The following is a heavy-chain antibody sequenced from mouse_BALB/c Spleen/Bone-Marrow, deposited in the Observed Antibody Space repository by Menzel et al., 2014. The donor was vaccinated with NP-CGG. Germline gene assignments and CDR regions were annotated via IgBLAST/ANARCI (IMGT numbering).Heavy chain of an antibody. CDR3: ATGWFAY. V-gene: IGHV7-3*02. CDR2: IRNKANGYTT. CDR1: GFTFTDYY. J-gene: IGHJ3*01. Sequence: EVQLQESGGGLVQPGGSLRLSCATSGFTFTDYYMSWVRQPPGKALEWLGFIRNKANGYTTEYSASVKGRFTISRDNSQSILYLQMNPLGAEDSATYYCATGWFAYWGQGTLVTVSA.